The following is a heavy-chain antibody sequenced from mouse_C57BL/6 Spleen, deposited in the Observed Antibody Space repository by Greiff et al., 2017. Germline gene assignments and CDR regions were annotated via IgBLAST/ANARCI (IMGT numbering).Heavy chain of an antibody. CDR3: ARGTTVVATEDYFDY. J-gene: IGHJ2*01. D-gene: IGHD1-1*01. Sequence: VQLQQPGTELVKPGASVKLSCKASGYTFTSYWMHWVKQRPGQGLEWIGNINPSNGGTNYNEKFKSKGTLTVDKSSSTAYMQLSSLTSEDSAVYYCARGTTVVATEDYFDYWGQGTTLTVSS. CDR1: GYTFTSYW. CDR2: INPSNGGT. V-gene: IGHV1-53*01.